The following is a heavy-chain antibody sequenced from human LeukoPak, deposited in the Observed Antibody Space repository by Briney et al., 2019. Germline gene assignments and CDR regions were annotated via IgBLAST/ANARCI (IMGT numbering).Heavy chain of an antibody. CDR3: ARGIRDY. Sequence: GGSVRLSCAASGFTFSAYWMHWVRQAPGKGLLWVARISGDGSDVGYADSVRGRFSISRDNAKNTLYLQMDSLRVEDTAFYYCARGIRDYWGQGTLVTVSS. V-gene: IGHV3-74*01. CDR1: GFTFSAYW. CDR2: ISGDGSDV. J-gene: IGHJ4*02.